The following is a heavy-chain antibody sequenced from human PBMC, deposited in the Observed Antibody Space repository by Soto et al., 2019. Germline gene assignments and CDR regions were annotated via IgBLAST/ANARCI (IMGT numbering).Heavy chain of an antibody. V-gene: IGHV3-48*03. CDR2: ISSSGGII. CDR3: AREGSVSSSDYYAYYYGMDV. J-gene: IGHJ6*02. D-gene: IGHD3-10*01. CDR1: GFTFSNYD. Sequence: GGSLRLSCAASGFTFSNYDIDWVRQAPGKGPEWISHISSSGGIIYYADSVKGRFTISRDNAKNSLYLQMNSLRGEDTAVYYCAREGSVSSSDYYAYYYGMDVWGQGTTVTGSS.